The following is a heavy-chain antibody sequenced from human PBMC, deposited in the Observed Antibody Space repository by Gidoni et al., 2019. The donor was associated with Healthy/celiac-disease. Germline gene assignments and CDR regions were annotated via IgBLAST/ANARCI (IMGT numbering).Heavy chain of an antibody. Sequence: EVQLVESGGGLVKPGGSLSLSCAASGFTFSSYSMNWVRQAPGKGLEWVSSISSSSSYIYYADSVKGRFTISRDNAKNSLYLQMNSLRAEDTAVYYCARDYGDYYYYGMDVWGQGTTVTVSS. CDR2: ISSSSSYI. CDR3: ARDYGDYYYYGMDV. D-gene: IGHD4-17*01. V-gene: IGHV3-21*06. J-gene: IGHJ6*02. CDR1: GFTFSSYS.